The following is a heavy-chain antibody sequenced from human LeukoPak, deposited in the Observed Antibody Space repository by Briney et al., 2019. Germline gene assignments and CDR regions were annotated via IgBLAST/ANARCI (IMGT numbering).Heavy chain of an antibody. V-gene: IGHV4-30-4*08. J-gene: IGHJ4*02. D-gene: IGHD6-19*01. Sequence: PSQTLYLTCTVSGGSISSGDYYWSWVRQPPGMGLEWIGYIYYSGSTYYNPSLKSRVTMSVDTSKNQFSLKLSYVTAADTAVYYCARGREQWVSTDYWGQGTLVTVSS. CDR1: GGSISSGDYY. CDR2: IYYSGST. CDR3: ARGREQWVSTDY.